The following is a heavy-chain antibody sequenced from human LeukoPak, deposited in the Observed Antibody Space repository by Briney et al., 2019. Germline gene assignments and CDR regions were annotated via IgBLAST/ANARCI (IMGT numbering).Heavy chain of an antibody. CDR1: GFTFSSYS. V-gene: IGHV3-21*01. CDR3: ARGKSNYGDYVDY. D-gene: IGHD4-17*01. Sequence: GGSLRLSCAASGFTFSSYSMNWVRQAPGQGLEWVSSISSSSIYIYYADSVKGRFTISRDNARNSLYLQMNSLRAEDTAVYYCARGKSNYGDYVDYWGQGTLVTVSS. J-gene: IGHJ4*02. CDR2: ISSSSIYI.